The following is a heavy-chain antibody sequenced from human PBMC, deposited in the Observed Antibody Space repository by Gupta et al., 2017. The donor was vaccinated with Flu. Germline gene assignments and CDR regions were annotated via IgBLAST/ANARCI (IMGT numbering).Heavy chain of an antibody. CDR3: AITSSRLYYGDSISGPFDY. D-gene: IGHD4-17*01. Sequence: EVQLVQSGAEVKKPGESLKISCKGSGYSFTSYWIGWVRQMPGKGLEWMGIIYPGDSDTRYSPSFQGQVTISADKSISTAYLQWSSLKASDTAMYYCAITSSRLYYGDSISGPFDYWGQGTLVTVSS. CDR1: GYSFTSYW. J-gene: IGHJ4*02. CDR2: IYPGDSDT. V-gene: IGHV5-51*01.